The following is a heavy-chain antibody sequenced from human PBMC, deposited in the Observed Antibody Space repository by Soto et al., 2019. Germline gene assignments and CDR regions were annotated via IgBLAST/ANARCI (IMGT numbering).Heavy chain of an antibody. Sequence: GGSLRLSCAASGFTFSSYEMNWVRQAPGEGLGWVSYISSSGSTIYYADSVKGRFTISRDNAKNSLYLQMNSLRAEDTAVYYCARTPRIGDGYNFGAFDIWGQGTMVTVSS. CDR1: GFTFSSYE. J-gene: IGHJ3*02. CDR2: ISSSGSTI. D-gene: IGHD5-12*01. V-gene: IGHV3-48*03. CDR3: ARTPRIGDGYNFGAFDI.